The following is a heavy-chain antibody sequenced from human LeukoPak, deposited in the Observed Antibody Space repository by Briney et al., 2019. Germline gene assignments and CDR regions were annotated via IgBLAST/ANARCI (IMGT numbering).Heavy chain of an antibody. J-gene: IGHJ4*02. CDR1: GFTFGDYA. Sequence: PGGSLRLSCTASGFTFGDYAMTWVRQAPGKGLEWVGFIASETYGGTSEYAASVKGRFTNLRDDSKSIAYLQMNSLKTEDTAVYYCTRDQTPYYWGQGTLVTVSS. CDR3: TRDQTPYY. CDR2: IASETYGGTS. V-gene: IGHV3-49*04.